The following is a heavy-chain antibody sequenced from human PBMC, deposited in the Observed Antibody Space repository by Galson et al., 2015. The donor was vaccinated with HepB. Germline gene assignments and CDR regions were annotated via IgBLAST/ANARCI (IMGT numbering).Heavy chain of an antibody. CDR2: ISGSGGST. V-gene: IGHV3-23*01. D-gene: IGHD3-3*01. CDR3: AKTKGYYDFWSGYPIDY. CDR1: GFTFSSYA. J-gene: IGHJ4*02. Sequence: SLRLSCAASGFTFSSYAMSWVRQAPGKGLEWVSAISGSGGSTYYADSVKGRFTISRDNSKNTLYLQMNSLRAEDTAVYYCAKTKGYYDFWSGYPIDYWGQGTLVTVSS.